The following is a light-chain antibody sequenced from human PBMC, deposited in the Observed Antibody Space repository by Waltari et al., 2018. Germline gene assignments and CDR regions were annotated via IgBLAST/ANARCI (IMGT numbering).Light chain of an antibody. J-gene: IGLJ3*02. CDR3: CSYAGTKTFWV. Sequence: QSALTQPASVSGSPGQWITISCTGTNSDIGSYNFFSWYQHLPGKAPKLILYEVSKRPSGVSSRFSGSKSGNMASLTISWLQSDDEAEYSCCSYAGTKTFWVFGGGTKLTVL. V-gene: IGLV2-23*02. CDR1: NSDIGSYNF. CDR2: EVS.